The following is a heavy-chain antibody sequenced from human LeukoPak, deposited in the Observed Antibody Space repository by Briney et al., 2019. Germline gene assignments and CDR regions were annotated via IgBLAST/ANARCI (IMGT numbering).Heavy chain of an antibody. J-gene: IGHJ4*02. Sequence: GGSLRLSCAASGFTFSSYGMHWVRQAPGKGLEWVAVISYDGSNKYYADSVKGRFTISRDNSKNTLYLQMNSLRAEDTAVYYCVKECLVIINYYFDYWGQGTLVTVSS. CDR1: GFTFSSYG. D-gene: IGHD3-22*01. V-gene: IGHV3-30*18. CDR3: VKECLVIINYYFDY. CDR2: ISYDGSNK.